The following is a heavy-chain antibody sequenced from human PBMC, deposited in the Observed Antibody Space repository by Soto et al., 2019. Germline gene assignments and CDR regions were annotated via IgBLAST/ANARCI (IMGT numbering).Heavy chain of an antibody. V-gene: IGHV3-33*08. CDR3: ARAGSAASGNPFNY. CDR1: GFDFSSYG. Sequence: QEQLMESGGGVVQPGRSLRLSCAASGFDFSSYGMHWVRQAPGKGLEWVAVIWYNGTNKYYADSVKGRFTIAGDNSKNTLFLQINSLRVDDTAMYYCARAGSAASGNPFNYWGQGTLVTVSS. CDR2: IWYNGTNK. D-gene: IGHD6-13*01. J-gene: IGHJ4*02.